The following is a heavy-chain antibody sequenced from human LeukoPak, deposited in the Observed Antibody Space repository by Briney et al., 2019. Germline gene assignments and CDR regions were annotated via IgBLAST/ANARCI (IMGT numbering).Heavy chain of an antibody. Sequence: ASVKVSCKASGYTFTSYCMHWVRQAPGPGLEWMGIINPSGGSTSYAQKLQGRGTMTRDNSTSTVYMELSSLRSEDTAVYYCARGARGYGDNFDYWGQGTLVTVSS. CDR2: INPSGGST. CDR3: ARGARGYGDNFDY. CDR1: GYTFTSYC. D-gene: IGHD4-17*01. V-gene: IGHV1-46*01. J-gene: IGHJ4*02.